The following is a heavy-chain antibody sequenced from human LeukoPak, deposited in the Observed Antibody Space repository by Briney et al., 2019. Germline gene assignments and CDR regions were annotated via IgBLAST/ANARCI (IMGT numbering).Heavy chain of an antibody. CDR3: AGARLRIYFDY. J-gene: IGHJ4*02. D-gene: IGHD2-8*01. CDR2: IYSGGST. Sequence: PGGSLRLSCAASGFTVSSNYMSWVRQAPGKGLEWVSVIYSGGSTYYADSVKGRFTISRDNSKNTLYLQMNSLRAEDTAVYYCAGARLRIYFDYWGQGTLVTVSS. CDR1: GFTVSSNY. V-gene: IGHV3-66*01.